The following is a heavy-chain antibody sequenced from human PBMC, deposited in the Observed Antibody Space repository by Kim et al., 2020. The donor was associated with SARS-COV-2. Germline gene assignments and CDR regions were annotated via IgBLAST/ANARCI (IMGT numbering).Heavy chain of an antibody. Sequence: GGSLRLSCAASGFTFDDYAMHWVRQAPGKGLEWVSGISWNSGSIGYADSVKGRFTISRDNAKNSLYLQMNSLRAEDTALYYCAKGKYYYVSSGFDYWGQG. J-gene: IGHJ4*02. V-gene: IGHV3-9*01. CDR1: GFTFDDYA. D-gene: IGHD3-22*01. CDR3: AKGKYYYVSSGFDY. CDR2: ISWNSGSI.